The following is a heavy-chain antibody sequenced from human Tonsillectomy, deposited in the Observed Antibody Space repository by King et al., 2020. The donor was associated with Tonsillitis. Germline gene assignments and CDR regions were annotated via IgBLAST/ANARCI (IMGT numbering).Heavy chain of an antibody. V-gene: IGHV3-53*01. CDR1: GFTGSSNY. CDR3: ARDRGLSLYYYYGMDV. J-gene: IGHJ6*02. Sequence: VQLVESGGGLIQPGGSLRLSCAASGFTGSSNYMSWVRQAPGKGLEWVAVIYCGGGTYYADSVKGRFTISRDNSKNTLYLQMNSLRAEETAVYYCARDRGLSLYYYYGMDVWGQGTTVTVSS. CDR2: IYCGGGT. D-gene: IGHD3-10*01.